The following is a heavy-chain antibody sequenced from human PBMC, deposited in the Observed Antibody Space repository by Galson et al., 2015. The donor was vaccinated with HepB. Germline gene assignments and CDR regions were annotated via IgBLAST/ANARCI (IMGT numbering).Heavy chain of an antibody. Sequence: SVKVSCKASGYTFTSYYIHWVRQAPGQGLEWMGIINPSGGSTTYAQEFQGRVSMTRDTSTSTVYMELSSLRSEDTAVYFCAREKPGSGYYYFDYWGQGTLVTVSS. D-gene: IGHD5-18*01. V-gene: IGHV1-46*03. CDR3: AREKPGSGYYYFDY. CDR1: GYTFTSYY. CDR2: INPSGGST. J-gene: IGHJ4*02.